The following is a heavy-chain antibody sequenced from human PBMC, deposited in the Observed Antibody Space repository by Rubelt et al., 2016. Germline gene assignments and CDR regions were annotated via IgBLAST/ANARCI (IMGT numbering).Heavy chain of an antibody. CDR3: ATVNSGYDRRDYYGMDV. D-gene: IGHD5-12*01. J-gene: IGHJ6*02. Sequence: QVQLQQWGAGLLKPSETLSLTCAVYGGSFSGYYWSWIRQPPGKGLEWIGELNHSGSTNYNPSLKSRVTISVDTSKNQFSLKRRSGTAADTAVYYCATVNSGYDRRDYYGMDVWGQGTTVTVSS. CDR1: GGSFSGYY. CDR2: LNHSGST. V-gene: IGHV4-34*01.